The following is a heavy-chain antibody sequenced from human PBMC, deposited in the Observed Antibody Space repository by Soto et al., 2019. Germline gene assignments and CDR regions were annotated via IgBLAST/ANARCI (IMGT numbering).Heavy chain of an antibody. CDR3: ARRYCRGGSCYSPDYHFDF. CDR2: ISYDGSNK. D-gene: IGHD2-15*01. V-gene: IGHV3-30*03. Sequence: GGSLSLSCAASGFTFSSYGMHWVRQAPGKGLEWVAVISYDGSNKYYADSVKGQVTISADKSISTAYLQWSSLKASDTAMYYCARRYCRGGSCYSPDYHFDFWGQGTLVTVSS. J-gene: IGHJ4*02. CDR1: GFTFSSYG.